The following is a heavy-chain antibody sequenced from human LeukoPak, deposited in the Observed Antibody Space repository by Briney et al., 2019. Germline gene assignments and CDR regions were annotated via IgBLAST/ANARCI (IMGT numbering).Heavy chain of an antibody. CDR2: ISGSGYNT. CDR1: GFTFSSYG. J-gene: IGHJ4*02. Sequence: GGPLRLSRGVSGFTFSSYGMSWVRQAPGKGLEWVSVISGSGYNTDYADSVKSRFTISRDNYRLYLQMNSLRPEDTAVYYCAKHSGSYFVYYFDYWGQGTLVTVSS. CDR3: AKHSGSYFVYYFDY. D-gene: IGHD1-26*01. V-gene: IGHV3-23*01.